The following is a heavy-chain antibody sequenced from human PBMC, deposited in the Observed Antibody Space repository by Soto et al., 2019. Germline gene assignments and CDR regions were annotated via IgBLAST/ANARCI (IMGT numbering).Heavy chain of an antibody. V-gene: IGHV1-46*01. CDR3: GRVRRVNSSGYERGFDP. CDR1: GYTFTSYY. Sequence: ASVKVSCKASGYTFTSYYMHWVRQAPGQGLEWMGIINPSGGSTSYAQKFQGRVTMTRDTSTSTVYMELSSLRSEDTAVYYCGRVRRVNSSGYERGFDPWGQGTLVTVSS. J-gene: IGHJ5*02. CDR2: INPSGGST. D-gene: IGHD3-22*01.